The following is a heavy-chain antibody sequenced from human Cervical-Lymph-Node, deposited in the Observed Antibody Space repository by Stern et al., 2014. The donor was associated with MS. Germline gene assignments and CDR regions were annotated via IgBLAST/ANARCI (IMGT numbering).Heavy chain of an antibody. V-gene: IGHV3-11*01. J-gene: IGHJ6*02. CDR1: GFTFSDYY. Sequence: QMQLVQSGGGLVKPGGSLRLSCAASGFTFSDYYMSWIRQAPGKGLEWVSDISSSGSTIYYADSVKGRFTISRDNAKNSLYLQMNSLRAEDTAVYYCARVLASITIFMDVWGQGTTVTVSS. D-gene: IGHD3-3*01. CDR3: ARVLASITIFMDV. CDR2: ISSSGSTI.